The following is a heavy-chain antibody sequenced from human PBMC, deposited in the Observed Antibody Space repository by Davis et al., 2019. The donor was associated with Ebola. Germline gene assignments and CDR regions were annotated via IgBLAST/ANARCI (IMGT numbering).Heavy chain of an antibody. D-gene: IGHD6-13*01. CDR1: GYTFTSSG. J-gene: IGHJ6*02. CDR3: ARDTFSSSWIHYYYYGMDV. CDR2: ISAYNGNT. Sequence: SVTVSCKASGYTFTSSGISWVRQAPGQGLEWMGWISAYNGNTNYAQKLQGRVTMTTDTFTSTAYMELRSLRSDDTAVYYCARDTFSSSWIHYYYYGMDVWGQGTTVTVSS. V-gene: IGHV1-18*01.